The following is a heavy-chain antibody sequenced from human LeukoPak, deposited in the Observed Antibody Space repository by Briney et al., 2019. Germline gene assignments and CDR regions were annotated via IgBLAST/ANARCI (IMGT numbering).Heavy chain of an antibody. D-gene: IGHD3-22*01. V-gene: IGHV3-23*01. Sequence: AGGSLRLSCAASGFTFSTYAMSWVRQAPGKGLEWVSLIGGSDGRTCYADSVKGRFTISRDNSKNTLYLQMNSLRAEDTAVYYCAKDSSSYDWGYMDVWGKGTTVTISS. CDR3: AKDSSSYDWGYMDV. CDR1: GFTFSTYA. J-gene: IGHJ6*03. CDR2: IGGSDGRT.